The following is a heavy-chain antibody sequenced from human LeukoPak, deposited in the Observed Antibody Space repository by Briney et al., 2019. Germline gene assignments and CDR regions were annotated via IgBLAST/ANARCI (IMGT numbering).Heavy chain of an antibody. D-gene: IGHD5-12*01. CDR1: GFTFDNYA. V-gene: IGHV3-49*03. CDR2: IRSKIYGGTT. CDR3: VRYSGDADY. J-gene: IGHJ4*02. Sequence: GGSLRLSCTASGFTFDNYAMSWFRQAPGKELEWVGFIRSKIYGGTTEYAAFVKGRFTISRDDSKSMAYLQMTSLKSEDAAVYYCVRYSGDADYWGQGTLVTVSS.